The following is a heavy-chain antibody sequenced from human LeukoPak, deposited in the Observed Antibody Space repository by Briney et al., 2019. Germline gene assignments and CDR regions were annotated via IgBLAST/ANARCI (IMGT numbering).Heavy chain of an antibody. D-gene: IGHD3-3*01. CDR2: INVGNGNT. CDR3: ARDGVVEYDFWSGYYVAPYYYYGMDV. V-gene: IGHV1-3*01. Sequence: ASVKVSCKASGYTFTSYAMHWVRQAPGQRLEWMGWINVGNGNTKYSQKFQGRVTITRDTSASTAYMELSSLRSEDTAVYYCARDGVVEYDFWSGYYVAPYYYYGMDVWGQGTTVTVSS. J-gene: IGHJ6*02. CDR1: GYTFTSYA.